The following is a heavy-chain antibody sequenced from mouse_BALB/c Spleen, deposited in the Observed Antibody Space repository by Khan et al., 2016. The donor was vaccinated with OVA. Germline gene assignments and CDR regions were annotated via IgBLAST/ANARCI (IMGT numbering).Heavy chain of an antibody. D-gene: IGHD2-14*01. Sequence: VRLQQSGPELVKPGASVKMSCKASGYTFTSYVMHWVRQKPGQGLEWIGYIYPYNDDTKYNEKFKGKATLTSDKSSSTAYMELSSLTSEDSAVYYWARNYRYDVYFDYWGQGTTLTVSS. CDR3: ARNYRYDVYFDY. CDR1: GYTFTSYV. CDR2: IYPYNDDT. V-gene: IGHV1S136*01. J-gene: IGHJ2*01.